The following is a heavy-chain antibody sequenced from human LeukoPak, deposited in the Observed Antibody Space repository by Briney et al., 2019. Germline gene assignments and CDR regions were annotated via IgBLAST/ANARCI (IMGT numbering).Heavy chain of an antibody. CDR2: VNSDGSST. D-gene: IGHD6-13*01. J-gene: IGHJ4*02. Sequence: SCKVSGYTLTELSMHWVRQAPGKGLVWVSRVNSDGSSTSYADSVKGRFTISRDNAKNTLYLQMTSLRADDTAVYYCARMGSSWYFGYWGQGTLVTFSS. V-gene: IGHV3-74*01. CDR1: GYTLTELS. CDR3: ARMGSSWYFGY.